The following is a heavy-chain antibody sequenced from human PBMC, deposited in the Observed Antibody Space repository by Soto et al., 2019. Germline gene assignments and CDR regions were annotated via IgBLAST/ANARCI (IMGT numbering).Heavy chain of an antibody. Sequence: EVQLVESGGGLVQPGGSLRLSCAASGFTFSSYRMSWVRQAPGKGLEWVANIKQDGSEKYYVDSVKGRFTISRDNAKNSLYLQMNSLRAEDTAVYYCARDEKQQLFRNYYYYYMDVWGKGTTVTVSS. D-gene: IGHD6-13*01. CDR1: GFTFSSYR. V-gene: IGHV3-7*01. J-gene: IGHJ6*03. CDR3: ARDEKQQLFRNYYYYYMDV. CDR2: IKQDGSEK.